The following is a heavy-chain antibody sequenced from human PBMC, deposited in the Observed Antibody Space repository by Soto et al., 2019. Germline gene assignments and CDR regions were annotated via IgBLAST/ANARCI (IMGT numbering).Heavy chain of an antibody. CDR2: IYYSGST. Sequence: PSETLSLTCTVSGGSISSYYCSWIRQPPGKGLEWIGYIYYSGSTNYNPSLKSRVTISVDTSKNQFSLKLSSVTAADTAVYYCASAGRWMGATATVDYWGHGTLVTVSS. CDR1: GGSISSYY. V-gene: IGHV4-59*01. J-gene: IGHJ4*01. CDR3: ASAGRWMGATATVDY. D-gene: IGHD1-26*01.